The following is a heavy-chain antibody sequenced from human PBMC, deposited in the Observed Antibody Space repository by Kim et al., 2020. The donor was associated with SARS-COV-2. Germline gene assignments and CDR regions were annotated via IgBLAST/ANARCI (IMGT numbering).Heavy chain of an antibody. J-gene: IGHJ3*02. Sequence: SETLSLTCAVYGGSFSGYYWSWIRQPPGKGLEWIGEINHSGSTNYNPSLKSRVTISVDTSKNQFSLKLSSVTAADTAVYYCARSTAARASDIWGQGTMVT. CDR1: GGSFSGYY. V-gene: IGHV4-34*01. CDR3: ARSTAARASDI. D-gene: IGHD2-2*01. CDR2: INHSGST.